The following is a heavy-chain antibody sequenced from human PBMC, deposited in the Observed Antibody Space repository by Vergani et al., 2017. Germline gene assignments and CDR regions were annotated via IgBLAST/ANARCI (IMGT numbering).Heavy chain of an antibody. V-gene: IGHV3-15*07. Sequence: EVQLVESGGGIVKPGGSLRLSCVASGFSFRNAWMNWVRRTPGKGLEWVGRIKSTFDRGTTDYAAASVKGRFIISREDAKNSFFLQMNSLRVGDTGVYCCARGESRRRRSWARLGVNPVPFDYWGQGALVTVSS. CDR3: ARGESRRRRSWARLGVNPVPFDY. D-gene: IGHD3-10*01. CDR1: GFSFRNAW. J-gene: IGHJ4*02. CDR2: IKSTFDRGTT.